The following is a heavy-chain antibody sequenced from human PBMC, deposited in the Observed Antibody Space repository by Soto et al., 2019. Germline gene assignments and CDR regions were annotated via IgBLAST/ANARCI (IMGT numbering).Heavy chain of an antibody. D-gene: IGHD6-19*01. CDR1: GFTVSSNY. CDR2: IYSGGST. V-gene: IGHV3-66*01. CDR3: ARDRIAVAGNPAYFQH. Sequence: EVQLVESGGGLVQPGGSLRLSCAASGFTVSSNYMSWVRQAPGKGLVWVSVIYSGGSTYYADSVKGRFTISIYNSKNTLYLQMNSLRAEDTAVYYCARDRIAVAGNPAYFQHWGQGTLVPVSS. J-gene: IGHJ1*01.